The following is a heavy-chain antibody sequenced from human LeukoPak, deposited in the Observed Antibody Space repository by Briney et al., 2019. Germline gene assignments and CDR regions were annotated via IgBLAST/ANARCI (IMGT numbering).Heavy chain of an antibody. CDR2: IIPIFGTA. J-gene: IGHJ4*02. D-gene: IGHD6-13*01. V-gene: IGHV1-69*05. Sequence: SVKVSCKASGGTFRSYAISWVRQAPGQGLEWMGRIIPIFGTANYAQKFQGRVTITTDESTSTAYMELSSLRSEDTAVYYCARAAAGTEGYFDYWGQGTLVTVSS. CDR3: ARAAAGTEGYFDY. CDR1: GGTFRSYA.